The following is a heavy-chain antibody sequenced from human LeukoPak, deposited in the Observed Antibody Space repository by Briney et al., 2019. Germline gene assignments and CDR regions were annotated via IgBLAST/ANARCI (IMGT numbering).Heavy chain of an antibody. Sequence: GGSLRLSCVASGFPFSSYWMTWVRQAPGKGLEWVANIKQDGSKKSYVDSVKGRFTISRDNAKNSLYLQMNSLRAEDTAVYYCARDGGGWMAGYYYGMDVWGQGTTVTVSS. D-gene: IGHD6-19*01. CDR1: GFPFSSYW. V-gene: IGHV3-7*01. CDR2: IKQDGSKK. J-gene: IGHJ6*02. CDR3: ARDGGGWMAGYYYGMDV.